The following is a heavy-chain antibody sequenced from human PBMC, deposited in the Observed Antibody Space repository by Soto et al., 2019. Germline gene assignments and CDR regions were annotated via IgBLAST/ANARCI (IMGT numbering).Heavy chain of an antibody. CDR1: GASLSSYY. CDR2: IYHNGNT. CDR3: ARGTRKYYYYDSGFSGIDDAFDV. D-gene: IGHD3-22*01. J-gene: IGHJ3*01. V-gene: IGHV4-59*01. Sequence: QVHLQESGPGLVKPSETLSLTCTVSGASLSSYYWNWIRQPPGRGLEWIGYIYHNGNTNSNSSLQSRVTRSQATSTNQFSLKLSSVTAADTAVYYCARGTRKYYYYDSGFSGIDDAFDVWGQGTMVIVS.